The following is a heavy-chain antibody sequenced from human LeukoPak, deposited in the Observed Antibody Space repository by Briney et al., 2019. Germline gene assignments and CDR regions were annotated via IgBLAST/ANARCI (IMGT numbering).Heavy chain of an antibody. D-gene: IGHD3-3*01. J-gene: IGHJ6*03. CDR1: AYTFTGYY. Sequence: GASVKVSCKASAYTFTGYYMHWVRQAPGQGLEWMGWISTYNGNTNYAQKLQGRVTMTTDTSTGTAYMELRSLRSDDTAVYYCARAGIPIHYYYMDVWGKGTTVTISS. CDR3: ARAGIPIHYYYMDV. CDR2: ISTYNGNT. V-gene: IGHV1-18*04.